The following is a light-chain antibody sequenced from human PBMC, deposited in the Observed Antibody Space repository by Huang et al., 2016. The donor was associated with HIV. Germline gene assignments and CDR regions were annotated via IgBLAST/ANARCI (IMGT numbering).Light chain of an antibody. V-gene: IGKV3-20*01. J-gene: IGKJ5*01. CDR1: QSVSSSY. CDR2: GAS. CDR3: QQYGGSPIT. Sequence: EIVLTQSPGTLSLFPGDRATLSCRVSQSVSSSYLAWYQQKPGQAPRRLIYGASNGATGIPARFSGSGSGTDFTLTISRVEPEDFAGYYCQQYGGSPITFGQGTRLEIK.